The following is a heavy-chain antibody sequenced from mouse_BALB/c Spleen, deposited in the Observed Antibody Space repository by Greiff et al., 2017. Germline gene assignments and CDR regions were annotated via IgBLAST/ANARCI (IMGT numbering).Heavy chain of an antibody. D-gene: IGHD2-4*01. J-gene: IGHJ2*01. V-gene: IGHV1S81*02. CDR2: INPSNGRT. Sequence: QVQLQQPGAELVKPGASVKLSCKASGYTFTSYWMHWVKQRPGQGLEWIGEINPSNGRTNYNEKFKSKATLTVDKSSSTAYMRLSSLTSEDSAVYYCARWGTIYYDLDYWGQGTTLTVSS. CDR1: GYTFTSYW. CDR3: ARWGTIYYDLDY.